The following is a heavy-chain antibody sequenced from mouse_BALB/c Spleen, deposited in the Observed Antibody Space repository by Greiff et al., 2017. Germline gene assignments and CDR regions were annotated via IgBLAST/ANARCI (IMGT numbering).Heavy chain of an antibody. Sequence: EVHLVESGGGLVQPGGSMKLSCVASGFTFSNYWMNWVRQSPEKGLEWVAEIRLKSNNYATHYAESVKGRFTISRDDSKSSVYLQMNNLRAEDTGIYYCTRYYYVDAMDYWGQGTSVTVSS. D-gene: IGHD1-1*01. CDR3: TRYYYVDAMDY. CDR2: IRLKSNNYAT. CDR1: GFTFSNYW. V-gene: IGHV6-6*02. J-gene: IGHJ4*01.